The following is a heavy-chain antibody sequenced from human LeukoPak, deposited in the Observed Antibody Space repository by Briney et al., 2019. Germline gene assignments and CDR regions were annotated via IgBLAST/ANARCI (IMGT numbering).Heavy chain of an antibody. CDR3: ARGCNGVSCYSGSNWFDT. V-gene: IGHV1-18*01. D-gene: IGHD2-15*01. Sequence: ASVKVSCKASGYTFTSYGISWVRQAPGQGLEWMGWISAYNGNTNYAQKLQGRVTMTTDTSTSTAYMELRSLRSDDTAIYYCARGCNGVSCYSGSNWFDTWGLGTLVTVSS. CDR1: GYTFTSYG. J-gene: IGHJ5*02. CDR2: ISAYNGNT.